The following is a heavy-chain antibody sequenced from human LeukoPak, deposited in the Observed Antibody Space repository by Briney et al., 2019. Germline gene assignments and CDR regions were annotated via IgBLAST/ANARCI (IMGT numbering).Heavy chain of an antibody. V-gene: IGHV4-34*01. CDR2: INHSGST. J-gene: IGHJ4*02. CDR1: GDSISSYY. CDR3: ARGLQGYCSGGSCYAIHHFDY. Sequence: SATPSLTCTVSGDSISSYYWSWIRQPPGKGLEWIGEINHSGSTNYNPSLKSRVTISVDTSKNQFSLKLSSVTAADTAVYYCARGLQGYCSGGSCYAIHHFDYWGQGTLVTVSS. D-gene: IGHD2-15*01.